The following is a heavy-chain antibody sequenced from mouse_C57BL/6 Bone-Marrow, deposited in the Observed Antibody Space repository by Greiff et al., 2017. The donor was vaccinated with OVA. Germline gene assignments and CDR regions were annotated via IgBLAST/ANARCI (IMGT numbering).Heavy chain of an antibody. CDR3: TRSYYGSSWAY. CDR2: IHPNSGST. J-gene: IGHJ3*01. D-gene: IGHD1-1*01. V-gene: IGHV1-64*01. CDR1: GYTFTSYW. Sequence: QVQLQQPGAELVKPGASVKLSCKASGYTFTSYWMHWVTQRPGPGLEWIGMIHPNSGSTNYNEKFKSKATLTVDKSSSTAYMQLSSLTSEDSAVYYCTRSYYGSSWAYWGQGTLVTVSA.